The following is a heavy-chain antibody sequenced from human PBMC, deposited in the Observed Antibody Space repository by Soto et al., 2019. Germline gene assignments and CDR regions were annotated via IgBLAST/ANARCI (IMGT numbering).Heavy chain of an antibody. D-gene: IGHD5-18*01. CDR2: VNYDGTSA. CDR1: GFTLSHYW. J-gene: IGHJ4*02. CDR3: VRSSSGCFDH. Sequence: EVQLLESGGGLVQPGGTLTLSCAASGFTLSHYWMHWVRQAPGRGLVWVSRVNYDGTSAHYADSVKGRFTISRDNAKNTLYLQMSSLRAGDTAIYYCVRSSSGCFDHWGQGAVVTVSS. V-gene: IGHV3-74*01.